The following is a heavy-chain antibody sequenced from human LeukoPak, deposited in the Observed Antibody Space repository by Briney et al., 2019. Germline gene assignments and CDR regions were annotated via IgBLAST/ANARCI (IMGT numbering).Heavy chain of an antibody. J-gene: IGHJ6*03. D-gene: IGHD3-3*01. CDR3: ANLGGLHYYYYYMDV. V-gene: IGHV3-30*02. CDR1: GFTFSSYG. Sequence: GGSLRLSCAASGFTFSSYGMHWVRQAPGKGLEWVAFIRYDGSNKYYADSVKGRFTISRDNSKNTLYLQMNSLRAEDTAVYYCANLGGLHYYYYYMDVWGKGTTVTVSS. CDR2: IRYDGSNK.